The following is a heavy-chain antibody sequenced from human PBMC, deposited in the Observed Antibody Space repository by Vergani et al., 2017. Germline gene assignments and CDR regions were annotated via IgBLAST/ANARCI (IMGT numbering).Heavy chain of an antibody. CDR1: GGSISSGGYS. J-gene: IGHJ6*03. Sequence: QLQLQESGSGLVKPSQTLSLTCAASGGSISSGGYSWSWIRQPPGKGLEWIGYIYHSGSTYYNPSLKSRVTISVDRSKNQFSLKLSSVTAADTAVYYCARDRDSSSWDGYYYYYMDVWGKGTTVTVSS. V-gene: IGHV4-30-2*01. CDR3: ARDRDSSSWDGYYYYYMDV. D-gene: IGHD6-13*01. CDR2: IYHSGST.